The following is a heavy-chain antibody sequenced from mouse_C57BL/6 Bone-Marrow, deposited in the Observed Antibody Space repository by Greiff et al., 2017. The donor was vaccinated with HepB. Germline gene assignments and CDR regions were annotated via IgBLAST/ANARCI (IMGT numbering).Heavy chain of an antibody. CDR3: ARRGYDYGAWFAY. V-gene: IGHV1-69*01. CDR2: IDPSDSYT. Sequence: QVQLQQSGAELVMPGASVKLSCKASGYTFTSYWMHWVKQRPGHGLEWIGEIDPSDSYTNYNQKFKGKSTLTVDKSSSTASMQLSSLTSEDSAVYYCARRGYDYGAWFAYWGQGTLVTVSA. J-gene: IGHJ3*01. CDR1: GYTFTSYW. D-gene: IGHD2-4*01.